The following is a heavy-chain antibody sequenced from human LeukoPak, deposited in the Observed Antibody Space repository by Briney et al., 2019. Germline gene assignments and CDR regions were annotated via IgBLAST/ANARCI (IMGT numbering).Heavy chain of an antibody. CDR1: GYTFTSYG. V-gene: IGHV1-18*04. CDR2: ISAYNGNT. D-gene: IGHD2-2*01. J-gene: IGHJ4*02. Sequence: ASVKVSCKASGYTFTSYGISWVRQAPGQGLEWMGWISAYNGNTNYAQKLQGRFTMTTDTSTSTAYMELRSLRSDDPAVYYCARDGALGPAGYCSSTSCRSGGIDYWGQGTLVTVSS. CDR3: ARDGALGPAGYCSSTSCRSGGIDY.